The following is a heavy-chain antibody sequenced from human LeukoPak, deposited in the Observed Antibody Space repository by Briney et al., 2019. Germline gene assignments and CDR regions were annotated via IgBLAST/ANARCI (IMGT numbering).Heavy chain of an antibody. D-gene: IGHD3-22*01. CDR3: ARHEYYYDSSGPFFF. Sequence: SETLSLTCAVSGASITIPDYYWGWIRQPPGKGLEWIGSIYYSGSTYYNPSLKSRVTISVDTSKNQFSLKLSSVTAADTAVYYCARHEYYYDSSGPFFFWGQGTLVTVSS. CDR1: GASITIPDYY. J-gene: IGHJ4*02. V-gene: IGHV4-39*01. CDR2: IYYSGST.